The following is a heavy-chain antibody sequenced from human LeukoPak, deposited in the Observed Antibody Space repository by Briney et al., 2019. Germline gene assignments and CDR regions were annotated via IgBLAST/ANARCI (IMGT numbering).Heavy chain of an antibody. CDR3: ASAPRYSSSWPNNWFDP. CDR2: IIPIFGTA. CDR1: GGTFGSYA. J-gene: IGHJ5*02. V-gene: IGHV1-69*13. D-gene: IGHD6-13*01. Sequence: SVKVSCKASGGTFGSYAISWVRQAPGQGLEWMGGIIPIFGTANYAQKFQGRVTITADESTSTAYMELSSLRSEDTAVYFCASAPRYSSSWPNNWFDPWGQGTLVTVSS.